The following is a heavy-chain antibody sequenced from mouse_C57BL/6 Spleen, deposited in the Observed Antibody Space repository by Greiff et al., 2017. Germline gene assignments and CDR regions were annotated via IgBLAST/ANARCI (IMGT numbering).Heavy chain of an antibody. Sequence: VQLQQPGAELVRPGSSVKLSCKASGYTFTSYWMDWVKQRPGQGLEWIGNIYPSDSETHYNQKFKDKATLTVDKSSSTAYMQLSSLTSEDSAVYYCARGSSFSDVWGTGTTVTVSS. CDR2: IYPSDSET. CDR1: GYTFTSYW. CDR3: ARGSSFSDV. V-gene: IGHV1-61*01. J-gene: IGHJ1*03. D-gene: IGHD1-1*01.